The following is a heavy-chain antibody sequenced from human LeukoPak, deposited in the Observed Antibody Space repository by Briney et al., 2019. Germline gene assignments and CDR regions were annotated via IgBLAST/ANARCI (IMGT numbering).Heavy chain of an antibody. Sequence: GGSLRLSCADSGFTFDDFAMNWVRQAPGKGLEWVSGINWSGTTPTYGGSVKGRFTISRDNSKNTLYLQMNSLRAEDTGVYYCAKWSDYEEYFDYWGQGTLVTVSS. CDR2: INWSGTTP. CDR1: GFTFDDFA. J-gene: IGHJ4*02. CDR3: AKWSDYEEYFDY. D-gene: IGHD5-12*01. V-gene: IGHV3-23*05.